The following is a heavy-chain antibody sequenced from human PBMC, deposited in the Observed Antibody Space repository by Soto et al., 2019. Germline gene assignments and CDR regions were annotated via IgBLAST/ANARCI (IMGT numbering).Heavy chain of an antibody. J-gene: IGHJ2*01. CDR1: GGSISSSSYY. CDR3: ARHRGSGGSWHHWYFDL. CDR2: IYYSGST. V-gene: IGHV4-39*01. D-gene: IGHD2-15*01. Sequence: QLQLQESGPGLVKPSETLSLTCTVSGGSISSSSYYWGWIRQPPGKGLEWIGSIYYSGSTYYNPSLKSRVTISVDTSNNQCSLKLSSVTAADTAVYYCARHRGSGGSWHHWYFDLWGRGTLVTVSS.